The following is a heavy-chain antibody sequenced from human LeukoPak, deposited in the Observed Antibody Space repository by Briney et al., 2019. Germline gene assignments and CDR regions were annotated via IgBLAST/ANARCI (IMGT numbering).Heavy chain of an antibody. J-gene: IGHJ6*03. CDR1: GYTFTSYG. Sequence: GASVKVSCKASGYTFTSYGISWVRQAPGQGLEWMGWISAYNGNTNYAQKLQGRVTMTTDTSTSTAYMELRSLRSDDTAVYYCARDASDYYYYYMDVWGKGTTVTVSS. CDR3: ARDASDYYYYYMDV. V-gene: IGHV1-18*01. CDR2: ISAYNGNT.